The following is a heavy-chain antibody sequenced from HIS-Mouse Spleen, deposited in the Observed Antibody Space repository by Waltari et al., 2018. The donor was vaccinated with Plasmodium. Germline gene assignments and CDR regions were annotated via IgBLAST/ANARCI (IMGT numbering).Heavy chain of an antibody. CDR2: IYYSGST. J-gene: IGHJ4*02. V-gene: IGHV4-39*07. CDR3: ARDRITGTSYFDY. Sequence: QLQLQESGPGLVKPSETLSPPCTVSRGSISTRSYYWGCIRQPPGKGLEWIGSIYYSGSTYYNPSLKSRVTISVDTSKNQFSLKLSSVTAADTAVYYCARDRITGTSYFDYWGQGTLVTVSS. D-gene: IGHD1-7*01. CDR1: RGSISTRSYY.